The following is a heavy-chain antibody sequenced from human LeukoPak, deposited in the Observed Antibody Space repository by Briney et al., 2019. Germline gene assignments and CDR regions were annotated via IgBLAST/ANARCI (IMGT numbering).Heavy chain of an antibody. Sequence: SETLSLTCAVSGGSISSGGYSWSWIRQPPGKGLEWIGYIYHSGSTYYNPSLKSRVTISVDRSKNQFSLKLSSVTAADTAVYYRARDYYDSSGYYVGAFDIWGQGTMVTVSS. CDR3: ARDYYDSSGYYVGAFDI. CDR2: IYHSGST. CDR1: GGSISSGGYS. J-gene: IGHJ3*02. V-gene: IGHV4-30-2*01. D-gene: IGHD3-22*01.